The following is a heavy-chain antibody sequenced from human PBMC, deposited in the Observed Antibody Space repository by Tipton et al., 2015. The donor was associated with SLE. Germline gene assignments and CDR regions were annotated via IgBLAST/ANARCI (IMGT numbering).Heavy chain of an antibody. CDR1: GFTFSSYW. J-gene: IGHJ4*02. CDR2: IKQDGSEK. D-gene: IGHD3-16*01. V-gene: IGHV3-7*01. Sequence: GSLRLSCAASGFTFSSYWMSWVRQAPGKGLEWVANIKQDGSEKYYVDSVKGRFTISRDNAKNSLYLQMNSLRAEDTAVYYCARDALQEFRAEGDYFDYWGQGTLVTVSS. CDR3: ARDALQEFRAEGDYFDY.